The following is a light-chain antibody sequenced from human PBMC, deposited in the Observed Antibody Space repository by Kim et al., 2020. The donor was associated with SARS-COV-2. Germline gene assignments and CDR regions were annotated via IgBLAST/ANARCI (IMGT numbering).Light chain of an antibody. CDR1: QSISSW. J-gene: IGKJ4*01. CDR2: DAS. V-gene: IGKV1-5*01. Sequence: DIQMTQSPSTLSASVGDRVTITCRASQSISSWLAWYQQKPGKAPKLLIYDASSLESGVPSRFSGSGSRTEFTLTISSLQPDDFATYYCQQYNSYSPLTFGGGTKLEI. CDR3: QQYNSYSPLT.